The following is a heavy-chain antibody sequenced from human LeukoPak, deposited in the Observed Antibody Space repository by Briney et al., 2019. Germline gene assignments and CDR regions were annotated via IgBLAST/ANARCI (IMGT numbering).Heavy chain of an antibody. CDR1: GFTFGSYG. CDR3: AKENGDCSSTSCYDY. V-gene: IGHV3-30*02. D-gene: IGHD2-2*01. Sequence: GGSLRLSCAASGFTFGSYGMHWVRQAPGKGLEWVAFIRYDGSNKYYADSVKGRFTISRDNSKNTLYLQMNSLRAEDTAVYYCAKENGDCSSTSCYDYWGQGTLVTVSS. J-gene: IGHJ4*02. CDR2: IRYDGSNK.